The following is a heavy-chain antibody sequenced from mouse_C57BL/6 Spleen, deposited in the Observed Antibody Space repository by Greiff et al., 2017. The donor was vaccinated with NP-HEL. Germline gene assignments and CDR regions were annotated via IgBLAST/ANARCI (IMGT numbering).Heavy chain of an antibody. J-gene: IGHJ4*01. CDR2: INPSTGGT. CDR1: GYSFTGYY. CDR3: ARRTTVVGAMDY. Sequence: EVQLQQSGPELVKPGASVKISCKASGYSFTGYYMNWVKQSPEKSLEWIGEINPSTGGTTYNQKFKAKATLTVDKSSSTAYMQLKSLTSEDSAVYYCARRTTVVGAMDYWGQGTSVTVSS. D-gene: IGHD1-1*01. V-gene: IGHV1-42*01.